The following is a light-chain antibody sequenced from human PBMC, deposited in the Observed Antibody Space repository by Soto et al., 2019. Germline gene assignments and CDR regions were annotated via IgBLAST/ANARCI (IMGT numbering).Light chain of an antibody. V-gene: IGKV3-15*01. J-gene: IGKJ4*02. CDR3: QQYTDWPWGT. CDR1: ASVRNN. Sequence: IRMTQAPATLSVSPGERDSRSCGARASVRNNLVWYQQKPGQAPRLLIYGAFTRATGIPARFSGSGSGTEFTLTISSLQPEDFAVDYCQQYTDWPWGTFGGGTKVDI. CDR2: GAF.